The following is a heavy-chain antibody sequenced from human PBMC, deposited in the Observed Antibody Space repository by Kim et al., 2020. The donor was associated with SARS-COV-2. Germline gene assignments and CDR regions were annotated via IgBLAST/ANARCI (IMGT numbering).Heavy chain of an antibody. J-gene: IGHJ4*02. CDR1: GGSISSGTYY. Sequence: SETLSLTCTVSGGSISSGTYYWGWIRQPPGKGLEWIGSIYYSGSTYYNPSLKSRVTTSVDTSKNQFSLKLSSVTAADTAVYYCGYRGDWYKGSPFDYWGQGTLGTVSS. CDR3: GYRGDWYKGSPFDY. D-gene: IGHD6-19*01. V-gene: IGHV4-39*01. CDR2: IYYSGST.